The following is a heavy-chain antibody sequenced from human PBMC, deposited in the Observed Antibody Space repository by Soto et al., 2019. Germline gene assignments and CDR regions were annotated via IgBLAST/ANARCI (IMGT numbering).Heavy chain of an antibody. J-gene: IGHJ4*02. CDR3: AKPGQSIFGVVLAATDY. CDR1: GCTFSSYA. Sequence: GGSLRLCCAASGCTFSSYAMHWVRQAPGKGLEWVAVIWYDGSNIYYVDSVKGRFTISRDNAKNTLYLQMNSMRAEDTAVYYCAKPGQSIFGVVLAATDYWGQGTLVTVSS. CDR2: IWYDGSNI. V-gene: IGHV3-33*03. D-gene: IGHD3-3*01.